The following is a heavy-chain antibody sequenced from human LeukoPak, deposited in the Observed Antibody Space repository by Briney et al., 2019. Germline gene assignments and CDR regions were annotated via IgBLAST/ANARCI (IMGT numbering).Heavy chain of an antibody. CDR1: GFTFSNNW. D-gene: IGHD6-13*01. J-gene: IGHJ3*02. Sequence: PGETVRLSCAASGFTFSNNWMHWVRHAPGRGLVGGSRINGDGSITDYADAVKGRFTISRDNAKNTLYLQMNSLRAEDTAVYYCAQVRVTSSRNVFNMWGQGTMVTVSS. V-gene: IGHV3-74*01. CDR2: INGDGSIT. CDR3: AQVRVTSSRNVFNM.